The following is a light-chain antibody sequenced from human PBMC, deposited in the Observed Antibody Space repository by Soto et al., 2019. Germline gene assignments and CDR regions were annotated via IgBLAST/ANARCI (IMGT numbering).Light chain of an antibody. CDR1: SSDVGGYNY. CDR3: SSYSIGNTLWL. V-gene: IGLV2-14*01. CDR2: EVT. Sequence: QSVLTQPASVSGSPGQSITISCTGTSSDVGGYNYVSWYQQHPGKAPKLMIYEVTNRPSGVSNRFSGSKSGNTASLTISGLQAEDEADYYCSSYSIGNTLWLFGGGTKLTVL. J-gene: IGLJ3*02.